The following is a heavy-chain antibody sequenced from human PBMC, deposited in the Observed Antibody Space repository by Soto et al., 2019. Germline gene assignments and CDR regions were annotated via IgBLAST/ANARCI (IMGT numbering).Heavy chain of an antibody. CDR1: GFTFSSYG. J-gene: IGHJ4*02. CDR3: ARGFDSSGYYYYYFDY. V-gene: IGHV3-33*08. D-gene: IGHD3-22*01. CDR2: IWYDGSNK. Sequence: VQLVESGGGLVKPGGSLRLSCAASGFTFSSYGMHWVRQAPGKGLEWVAVIWYDGSNKYYADSVKGRFTISRDNSKNTLYLQMNSLRAEDTAVYYCARGFDSSGYYYYYFDYWGQGTLVTVSS.